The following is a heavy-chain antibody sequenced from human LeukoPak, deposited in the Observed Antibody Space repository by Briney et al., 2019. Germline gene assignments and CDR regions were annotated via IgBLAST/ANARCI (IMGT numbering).Heavy chain of an antibody. CDR3: ARDRYYYDSSGYYSGYFDY. Sequence: SETLSLTCTVSGGSVSSGSYYWSWIRQPPGKGLEWIGYIYYSGSTNYNPSLKSRVTISVDTSKNQFSLKLSSVTAADTVVYYCARDRYYYDSSGYYSGYFDYWGQGTLVTVSS. CDR1: GGSVSSGSYY. CDR2: IYYSGST. V-gene: IGHV4-61*01. D-gene: IGHD3-22*01. J-gene: IGHJ4*02.